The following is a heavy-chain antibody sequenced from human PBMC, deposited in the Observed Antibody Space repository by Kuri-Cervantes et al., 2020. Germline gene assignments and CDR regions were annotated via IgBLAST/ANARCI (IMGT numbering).Heavy chain of an antibody. CDR2: IKQDGSEK. V-gene: IGHV3-7*03. D-gene: IGHD5-24*01. CDR3: ARGQQLFDY. CDR1: GFTFSSYW. Sequence: GGSLRLSCAVSGFTFSSYWMSWVRQAPGKGLEWVANIKQDGSEKYYVDSVKGRFTISRDKDTLYLQMSSLRVEDTAIYYCARGQQLFDYWGQGTLVTVSS. J-gene: IGHJ4*02.